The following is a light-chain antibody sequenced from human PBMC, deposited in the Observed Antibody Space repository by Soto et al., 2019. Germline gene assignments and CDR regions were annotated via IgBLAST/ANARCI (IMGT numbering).Light chain of an antibody. CDR2: GAS. J-gene: IGKJ4*01. Sequence: ETVMTQSPATLSVSPGEGATLSCRASQSVSSNLARYQQRPGQTPRLLVYGASIRATGMSARFSGSGSGTEFTLTISSLQSEDFALYYCQQYNDWPHTFGGGTKVEIK. CDR1: QSVSSN. CDR3: QQYNDWPHT. V-gene: IGKV3-15*01.